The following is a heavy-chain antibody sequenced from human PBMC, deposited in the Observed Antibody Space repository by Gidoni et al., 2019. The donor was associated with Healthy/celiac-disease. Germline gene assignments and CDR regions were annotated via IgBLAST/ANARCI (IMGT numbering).Heavy chain of an antibody. CDR1: GFTFSSYA. CDR2: ISGSGGST. V-gene: IGHV3-23*01. J-gene: IGHJ4*02. CDR3: AKVWPSRIKAGATGYFDY. Sequence: EVQLLESGGGLVQPGGSLRLSCAASGFTFSSYAMSWVRQAPGKGLDWVSAISGSGGSTYYADSVKGRFTISRDNSKNTLYLQMNSLRAEDTAVYYCAKVWPSRIKAGATGYFDYWGQGTLVTVSS. D-gene: IGHD1-26*01.